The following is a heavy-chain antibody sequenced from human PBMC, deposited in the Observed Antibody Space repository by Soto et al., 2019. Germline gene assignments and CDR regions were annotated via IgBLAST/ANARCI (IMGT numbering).Heavy chain of an antibody. Sequence: PADTLSLTFAVSGGSISSSNWWSWVRQPPGKGLEWSWEVYHSGSTNYNPSLKSRVTISVDKSKNQFSLKLSSVTAADTAVYYCAREDPDCWSGYVXWGQGTLVTVSX. D-gene: IGHD3-3*01. CDR3: AREDPDCWSGYVX. V-gene: IGHV4-4*02. CDR1: GGSISSSNW. CDR2: VYHSGST. J-gene: IGHJ4*02.